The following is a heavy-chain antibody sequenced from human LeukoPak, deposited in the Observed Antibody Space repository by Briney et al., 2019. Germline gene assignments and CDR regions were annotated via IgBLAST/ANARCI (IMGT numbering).Heavy chain of an antibody. CDR2: IYYSGST. J-gene: IGHJ6*03. Sequence: PSETLSLTCTVSGGSISSYYWSWIRQPPGKGLEWIGYIYYSGSTNYNPSLKSRVTISVDTSKNQFSLKLSSVTAADTAVYYCARGYSGYDRGSKPRYYYYMDVWGKGTTVTVSS. D-gene: IGHD5-12*01. CDR1: GGSISSYY. V-gene: IGHV4-59*12. CDR3: ARGYSGYDRGSKPRYYYYMDV.